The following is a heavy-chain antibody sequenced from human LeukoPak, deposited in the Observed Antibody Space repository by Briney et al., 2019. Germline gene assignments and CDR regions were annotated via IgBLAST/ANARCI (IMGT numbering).Heavy chain of an antibody. J-gene: IGHJ4*02. CDR2: IKEDGREK. CDR3: ARGGRPDY. Sequence: SGGSLRLSCAASGFPFSTYNINWVRQAPGKGLECVANIKEDGREKYYVDSVKGRFTISRDNAKNSLYLQMSSLRAEDTAVYYCARGGRPDYWGQGTLVTVSS. CDR1: GFPFSTYN. D-gene: IGHD3-10*01. V-gene: IGHV3-7*01.